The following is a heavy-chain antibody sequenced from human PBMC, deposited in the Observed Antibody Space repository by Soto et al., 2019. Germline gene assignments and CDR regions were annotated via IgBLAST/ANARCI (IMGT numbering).Heavy chain of an antibody. CDR3: VQGGFSGSYYFDY. D-gene: IGHD1-26*01. CDR2: ISYDGSNK. CDR1: GFTFSSYG. V-gene: IGHV3-30*03. Sequence: QVQLVESGGGVVQPGRSLRLSCAASGFTFSSYGMHWVRQAPGKGLEWVAVISYDGSNKYYADSVKGRFTISRDNSKNTLYRQMNSLRAEDTAVYYCVQGGFSGSYYFDYWGQGTLVTVSS. J-gene: IGHJ4*02.